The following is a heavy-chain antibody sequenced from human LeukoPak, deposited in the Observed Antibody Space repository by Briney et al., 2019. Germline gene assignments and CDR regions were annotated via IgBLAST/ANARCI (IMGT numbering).Heavy chain of an antibody. CDR2: INTNTGNP. CDR3: ARDLLRYCSGGSCHYFDY. D-gene: IGHD2-15*01. Sequence: ASVKVSCKASGYTFTSYAMNWVRQAPGQGLEWMGWINTNTGNPTYAQGFTGRFVFSLDTSVSTAYLQISSLKAEDTAVYYCARDLLRYCSGGSCHYFDYWGQGTLVTVSS. V-gene: IGHV7-4-1*02. CDR1: GYTFTSYA. J-gene: IGHJ4*02.